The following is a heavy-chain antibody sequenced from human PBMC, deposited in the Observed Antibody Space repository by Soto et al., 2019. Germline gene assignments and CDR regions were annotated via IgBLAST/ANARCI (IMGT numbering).Heavy chain of an antibody. Sequence: GGSLRLSCAASGFTFSSYAMSWVRQAPGKGLEWVSAISGSGGSTYYADSVKGRFTISRDNSKNTLYLQMNSLRAEDTAVYYCAKGRGHEYGGKHHYFDYWGQGTLVTVSS. CDR3: AKGRGHEYGGKHHYFDY. CDR2: ISGSGGST. CDR1: GFTFSSYA. J-gene: IGHJ4*02. D-gene: IGHD4-17*01. V-gene: IGHV3-23*01.